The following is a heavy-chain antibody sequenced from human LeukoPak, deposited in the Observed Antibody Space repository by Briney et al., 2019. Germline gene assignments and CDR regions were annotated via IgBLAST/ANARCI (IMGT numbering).Heavy chain of an antibody. V-gene: IGHV3-7*01. D-gene: IGHD6-13*01. CDR2: MKQDGSEK. Sequence: GSLRLSCADSGFTFSSYWMSWVRQAPGKGLEWVATMKQDGSEKCYLDSVKGRFTVSRDSAKKSFYLQMNSLRGEDTAVYYCAGDSWYLWGQGTLVTVSS. CDR1: GFTFSSYW. J-gene: IGHJ4*02. CDR3: AGDSWYL.